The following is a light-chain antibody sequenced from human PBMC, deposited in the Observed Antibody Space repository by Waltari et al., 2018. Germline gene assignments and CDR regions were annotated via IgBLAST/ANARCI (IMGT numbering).Light chain of an antibody. CDR1: SPNIGNSS. CDR3: GTWDSSLSAVV. Sequence: QSVLTPPPSVSAAPGPKVTISCSGTSPNIGNSSVSWYQQLPGTAPKLLIYDSNKRPSGIPDRFSGSKSGTSATLGITGLQTGDEADYYCGTWDSSLSAVVFGGGTKLTVL. J-gene: IGLJ2*01. CDR2: DSN. V-gene: IGLV1-51*01.